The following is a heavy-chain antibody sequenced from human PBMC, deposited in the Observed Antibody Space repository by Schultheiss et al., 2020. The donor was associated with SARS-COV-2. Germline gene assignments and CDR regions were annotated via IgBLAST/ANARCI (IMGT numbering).Heavy chain of an antibody. CDR2: ISSSSSTI. Sequence: GGSLRLSCAASGFTFSSYSMNWVRQAPGKGLEWVSYISSSSSTIYYADSVKGRFTISRDNAKNSLYLQMNSLTGEDTAVYYCTSRDYDSSGYLFDIWGQGTMVTVSS. CDR1: GFTFSSYS. D-gene: IGHD3-22*01. CDR3: TSRDYDSSGYLFDI. V-gene: IGHV3-48*01. J-gene: IGHJ3*02.